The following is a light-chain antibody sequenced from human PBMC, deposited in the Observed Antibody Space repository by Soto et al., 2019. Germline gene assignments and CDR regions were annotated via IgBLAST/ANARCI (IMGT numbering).Light chain of an antibody. Sequence: QSVLAQPPSVSAAPGQKVTISCPGSSSSIGGNSVSWYQQLPGTAPKLFIYDDNKRPSGIPDRFSGSKSGTSATLGITGFQTGDEADYYCGSWDSSLSAYVFGTGTKVTVL. J-gene: IGLJ1*01. CDR3: GSWDSSLSAYV. V-gene: IGLV1-51*01. CDR1: SSSIGGNS. CDR2: DDN.